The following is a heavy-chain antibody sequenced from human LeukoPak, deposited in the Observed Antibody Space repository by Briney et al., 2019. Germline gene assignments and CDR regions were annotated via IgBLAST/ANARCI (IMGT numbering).Heavy chain of an antibody. D-gene: IGHD5-12*01. V-gene: IGHV3-23*01. CDR2: ISGSGNST. J-gene: IGHJ4*02. CDR3: AKQRGYGVSNYNDY. Sequence: PGGSLRLSCAASGFTLSNYAMRWVRQAPGKGLEWVSTISGSGNSTYYADSVKGRFTISRDNSKNTFYLQMNSLRAEDTAVYYCAKQRGYGVSNYNDYWGQGTLVTVSS. CDR1: GFTLSNYA.